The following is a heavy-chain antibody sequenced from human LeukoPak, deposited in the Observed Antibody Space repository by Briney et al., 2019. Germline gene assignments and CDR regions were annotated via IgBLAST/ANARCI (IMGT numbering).Heavy chain of an antibody. CDR2: INPSGGST. CDR3: ARDFPLYSSSWYYFDY. J-gene: IGHJ4*02. D-gene: IGHD6-13*01. V-gene: IGHV1-46*01. CDR1: GYTFTGYY. Sequence: ASVKVSCKASGYTFTGYYMHWVRQAPGQGLEWMGIINPSGGSTSYAQKFQGRVTMTRDTSTSTVYMELSSLRSEDTAVYYCARDFPLYSSSWYYFDYWGQGTLVTVSS.